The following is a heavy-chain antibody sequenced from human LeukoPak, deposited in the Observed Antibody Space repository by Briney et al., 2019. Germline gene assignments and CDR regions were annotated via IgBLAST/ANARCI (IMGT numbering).Heavy chain of an antibody. V-gene: IGHV1-69*13. CDR2: IIPIFGTA. D-gene: IGHD3-9*01. CDR3: ARAVNHMNYDILTGYSAPPWFDP. Sequence: SVKVSCKASGGTFISYAISWVRQAPGQGLEWMGGIIPIFGTANYAQKFQGRVTITADESTSTAYMELSGLRSEDTAVYYCARAVNHMNYDILTGYSAPPWFDPWGQGTLVTVSS. J-gene: IGHJ5*02. CDR1: GGTFISYA.